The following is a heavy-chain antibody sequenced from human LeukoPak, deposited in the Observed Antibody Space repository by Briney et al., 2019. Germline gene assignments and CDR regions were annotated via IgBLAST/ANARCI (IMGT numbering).Heavy chain of an antibody. V-gene: IGHV4-34*01. CDR1: GGSFSGYY. Sequence: SETLSLTCAVYGGSFSGYYWSWIRQPPGKGLEWIGEINHSGSTNYNLSLKSRVTISVDTSKNQFSLKLSSVTAADTAVYYCARSHTYYYDSSGCQIDYWGQGTLVTVSS. CDR3: ARSHTYYYDSSGCQIDY. J-gene: IGHJ4*02. D-gene: IGHD3-22*01. CDR2: INHSGST.